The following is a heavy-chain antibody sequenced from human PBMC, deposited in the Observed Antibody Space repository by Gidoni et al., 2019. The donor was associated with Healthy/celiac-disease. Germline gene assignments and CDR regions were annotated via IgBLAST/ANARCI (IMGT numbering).Heavy chain of an antibody. V-gene: IGHV1-69*01. D-gene: IGHD3-10*01. Sequence: QVQLVQSGAEVKKPGSSVKVSCKASGGTFSSYAISWVRQAPGQGLEWMGGIIPIFGTANYAQKFQGRVTITADESTSTAYMELSSLRSEDTAVYYCARGTEVMVRGVKGWFDPWGQGTLVTVSS. CDR2: IIPIFGTA. J-gene: IGHJ5*02. CDR3: ARGTEVMVRGVKGWFDP. CDR1: GGTFSSYA.